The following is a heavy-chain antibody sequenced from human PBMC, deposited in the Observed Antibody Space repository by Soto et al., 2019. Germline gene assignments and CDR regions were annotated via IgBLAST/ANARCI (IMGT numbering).Heavy chain of an antibody. D-gene: IGHD5-18*01. CDR2: IYYSGST. CDR3: ARVLRGYRNAIALNWFDS. CDR1: GGSISSGGYY. J-gene: IGHJ5*01. Sequence: QVQLQESGPGLVKPSQTLSLTCTVSGGSISSGGYYWSWIGQHPGKGLEWIGYIYYSGSTYYNPYIERRVTGSVDTSKNQFSLKLSLGTAADTAVYYCARVLRGYRNAIALNWFDSWGQVTLVSVSS. V-gene: IGHV4-31*03.